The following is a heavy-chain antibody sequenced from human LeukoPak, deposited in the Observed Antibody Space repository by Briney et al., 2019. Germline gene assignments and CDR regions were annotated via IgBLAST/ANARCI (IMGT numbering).Heavy chain of an antibody. CDR3: ARAPYDFWNGYYDS. D-gene: IGHD3-3*01. CDR2: IYYSGST. V-gene: IGHV4-59*08. CDR1: GGSISSYY. J-gene: IGHJ4*02. Sequence: SETLSLTCTVSGGSISSYYWSWIRQPPGKGLEWIGYIYYSGSTNYNPSLKSRVTMSVDTSKNQFSLKLSSVTAADTAVYYCARAPYDFWNGYYDSWGQGTLVTVSS.